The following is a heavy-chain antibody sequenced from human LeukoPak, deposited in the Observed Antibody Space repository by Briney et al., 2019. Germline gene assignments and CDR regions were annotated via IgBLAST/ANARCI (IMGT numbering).Heavy chain of an antibody. CDR1: GGSISRYY. D-gene: IGHD4-23*01. Sequence: SETLSLTCTVSGGSISRYYWSWIRQPPEKGLEWIGYIYYSGSTNYNPSLKSRVTISIDTSKNQFSLKLSSVTAADTAVYYCASHGTPNSYFDNWGQGILVTVSS. V-gene: IGHV4-59*08. CDR2: IYYSGST. J-gene: IGHJ4*02. CDR3: ASHGTPNSYFDN.